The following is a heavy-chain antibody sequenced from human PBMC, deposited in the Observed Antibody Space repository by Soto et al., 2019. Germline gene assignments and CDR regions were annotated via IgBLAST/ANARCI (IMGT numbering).Heavy chain of an antibody. CDR3: ARTSGGASSLYFDY. CDR1: GFTVSSNY. V-gene: IGHV3-66*01. Sequence: EVQLVESGGALVQPGGSLSLSCAASGFTVSSNYMNWVRQAPGTGLEWVSVIYTGGLTSYADSVKGRFIISRDSSKNTLYLQMNSLRIEDPAVYYCARTSGGASSLYFDYWGQGTLVSVSS. D-gene: IGHD2-15*01. J-gene: IGHJ4*02. CDR2: IYTGGLT.